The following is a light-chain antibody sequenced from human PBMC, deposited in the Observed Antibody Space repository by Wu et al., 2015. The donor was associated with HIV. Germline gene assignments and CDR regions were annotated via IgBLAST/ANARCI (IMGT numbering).Light chain of an antibody. Sequence: IPMTQFPSTLSASVGDKITISCRARDNVSGLLAWYQQQPGKAPKLLIYRSSSLETGIPSRFSGSGSERDFTLTIDNLQPDDFATYYCQQYNIYPWTFGQGTKVDLK. CDR2: RSS. J-gene: IGKJ1*01. CDR3: QQYNIYPWT. V-gene: IGKV1-5*01. CDR1: DNVSGL.